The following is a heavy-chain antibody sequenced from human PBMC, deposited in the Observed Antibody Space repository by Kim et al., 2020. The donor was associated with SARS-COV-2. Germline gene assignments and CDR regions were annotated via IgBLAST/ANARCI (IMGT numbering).Heavy chain of an antibody. CDR1: GFTFDSYG. J-gene: IGHJ2*01. CDR2: IWSDGSQK. CDR3: ARVFDTHYFDL. V-gene: IGHV3-33*01. Sequence: GGSLRLSCAASGFTFDSYGMHWVRQGPGKGLEWVAIIWSDGSQKYSAASVRGRFTISRDNSKSMLYLQMNSLRAEDTAVYYCARVFDTHYFDLWGRGTLGTVSS. D-gene: IGHD5-18*01.